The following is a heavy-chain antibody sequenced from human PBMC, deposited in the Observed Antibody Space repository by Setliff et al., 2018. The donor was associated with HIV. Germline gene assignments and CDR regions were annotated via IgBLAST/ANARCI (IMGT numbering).Heavy chain of an antibody. D-gene: IGHD5-18*01. Sequence: PSETLSLTCTVSGGSISSYYWSWIRQPAGKGLEWIGHIYTSGSTNYNPSLKSRVTISVDTSKNQFSLKLSSVTAADTAVYYCASNAYSYGSLDYWGQGTLVTVSS. CDR2: IYTSGST. CDR1: GGSISSYY. J-gene: IGHJ4*02. V-gene: IGHV4-4*07. CDR3: ASNAYSYGSLDY.